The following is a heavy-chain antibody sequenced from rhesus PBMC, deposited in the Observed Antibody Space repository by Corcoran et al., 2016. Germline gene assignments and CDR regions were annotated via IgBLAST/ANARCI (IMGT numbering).Heavy chain of an antibody. J-gene: IGHJ4*01. CDR2: IFGSNGRT. V-gene: IGHV4-165*01. CDR3: ARGKCEDDYGYYYTFDY. CDR1: GGSISSNY. Sequence: QVQLQESGPGLVKPSETLSLTCAVSGGSISSNYWSWIRQHPGKGLAWIGYIFGSNGRTYYNPSLKSRVTMSTATSKNQCSRKVSSVTAADTAVYYCARGKCEDDYGYYYTFDYWGQGVLVTVSS. D-gene: IGHD3-9*01.